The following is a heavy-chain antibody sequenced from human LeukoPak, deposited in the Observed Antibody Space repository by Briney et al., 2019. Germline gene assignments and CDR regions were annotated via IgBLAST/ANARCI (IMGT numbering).Heavy chain of an antibody. V-gene: IGHV3-23*01. CDR2: ISGSGGST. CDR1: GFTFSSYA. J-gene: IGHJ5*02. CDR3: AKDSRHRGYCSSTSCYVSWFDP. D-gene: IGHD2-2*01. Sequence: GGSLRLSCAAFGFTFSSYAMSWVRQAPGKGLEWVSAISGSGGSTYYADSVKGRFTISRDNSKNTLYLQMNSLRAEDTAVYYCAKDSRHRGYCSSTSCYVSWFDPWGQGTLVTVSS.